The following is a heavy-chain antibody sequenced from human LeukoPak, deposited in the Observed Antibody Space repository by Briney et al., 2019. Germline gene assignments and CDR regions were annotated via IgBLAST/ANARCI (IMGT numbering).Heavy chain of an antibody. CDR3: ARTTSMSYVGDAFDI. Sequence: PGGSLRLSCAASGFTFSSYSMNWVRQAPGKGLEWVSYISSSSSTIYYADSVKGRFTISRDNSKNTLYLQMNSLRAEDTAVYYCARTTSMSYVGDAFDIWGQGTMVTVSS. V-gene: IGHV3-48*01. D-gene: IGHD1-26*01. CDR2: ISSSSSTI. J-gene: IGHJ3*02. CDR1: GFTFSSYS.